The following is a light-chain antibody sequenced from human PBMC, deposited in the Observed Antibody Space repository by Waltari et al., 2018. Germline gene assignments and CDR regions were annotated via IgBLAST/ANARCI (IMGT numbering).Light chain of an antibody. V-gene: IGKV1-5*03. CDR1: QSVRTY. Sequence: IQMHQSPSTLSASVGDRVTITCRASQSVRTYLAWYQQKPGKVPKLLIYKASTLETGVPSRFSGSGSETEFTLTIASLQPDDFGTYYCQQYNTYSWTFGQGTEVDIK. CDR3: QQYNTYSWT. CDR2: KAS. J-gene: IGKJ1*01.